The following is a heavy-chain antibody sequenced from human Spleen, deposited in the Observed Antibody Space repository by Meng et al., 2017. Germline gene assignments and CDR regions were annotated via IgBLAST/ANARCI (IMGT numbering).Heavy chain of an antibody. D-gene: IGHD3/OR15-3a*01. CDR1: GYTFTGYY. CDR3: ANERDDFASSPFDS. V-gene: IGHV3-23*01. Sequence: SCKASGYTFTGYYMHWVRQAPGKGLEWVSAISGGGDSTHYAASGKGRFFISRNNSKNMLYLQMNSPRDADTAVYYCANERDDFASSPFDSWGQGTLVTVSS. J-gene: IGHJ5*01. CDR2: ISGGGDST.